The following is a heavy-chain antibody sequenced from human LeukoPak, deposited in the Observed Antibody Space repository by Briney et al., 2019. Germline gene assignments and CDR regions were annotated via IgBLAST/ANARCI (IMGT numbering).Heavy chain of an antibody. V-gene: IGHV1-69*05. Sequence: SVKVSCKASGGTFSSYAISWVRQAPGQGLEWMGGIIPIFGTANYAQKFQGRVTITTDASTSTAYMELSSLRSEDTAVYYCARDRGYYYGSGSYTNWGQGTLVTVSS. J-gene: IGHJ4*02. D-gene: IGHD3-10*01. CDR2: IIPIFGTA. CDR1: GGTFSSYA. CDR3: ARDRGYYYGSGSYTN.